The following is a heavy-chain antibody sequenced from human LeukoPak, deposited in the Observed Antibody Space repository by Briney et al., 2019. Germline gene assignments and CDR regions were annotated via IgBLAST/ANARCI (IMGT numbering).Heavy chain of an antibody. J-gene: IGHJ3*02. CDR3: AREDRCSGGTCYSWAFDI. Sequence: SETLSLTCTVSGGSISSYYWSWIRQPPGRRLEWIGYIYYSGSTKYNPSLKSRVTISVDTSKNQFSLNLTSVTAADTAVDYCAREDRCSGGTCYSWAFDIWGQGTMVTVSS. CDR1: GGSISSYY. CDR2: IYYSGST. D-gene: IGHD2-15*01. V-gene: IGHV4-59*01.